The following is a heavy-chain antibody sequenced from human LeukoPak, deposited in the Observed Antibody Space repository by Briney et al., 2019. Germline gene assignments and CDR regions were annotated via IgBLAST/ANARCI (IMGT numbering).Heavy chain of an antibody. D-gene: IGHD3-16*01. Sequence: GESLKISCKGSGFSFTSYWIGWVRQMPGKGLEYMGIIYPADSDTRYSPSFQGQVTISADKSISTAYLQWSSLKASDTAMYYCARPGQLGEYTPYYFDFWGQGTLVTVTS. V-gene: IGHV5-51*01. CDR3: ARPGQLGEYTPYYFDF. CDR1: GFSFTSYW. CDR2: IYPADSDT. J-gene: IGHJ4*02.